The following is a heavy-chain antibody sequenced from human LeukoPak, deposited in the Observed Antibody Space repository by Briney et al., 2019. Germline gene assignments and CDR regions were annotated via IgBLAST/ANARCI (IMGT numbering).Heavy chain of an antibody. V-gene: IGHV3-48*01. J-gene: IGHJ4*02. CDR1: GFAFSRSG. Sequence: GGSLRLSCVASGFAFSRSGMNWVRQAPGKGLEWLSCISPSSSSRHYADSMKGRLIISRDNSKNTLYLQMNSLRAEDTAVYYCAKGRSMVRGVIISEFDYWGQGTLVTVSS. CDR3: AKGRSMVRGVIISEFDY. CDR2: ISPSSSSR. D-gene: IGHD3-10*01.